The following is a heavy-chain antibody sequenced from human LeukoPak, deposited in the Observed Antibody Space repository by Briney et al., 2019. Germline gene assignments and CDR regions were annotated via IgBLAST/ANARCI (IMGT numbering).Heavy chain of an antibody. CDR2: INPNSGGT. J-gene: IGHJ4*02. CDR3: ARAYSGSYSFDH. CDR1: GYTFTGYY. D-gene: IGHD1-26*01. V-gene: IGHV1-2*02. Sequence: ASVKVSCKASGYTFTGYYMHWVRQAPGQGLEWMGWINPNSGGTNYAQKFQGRVTMTRDTSISTAYMELSRLRSDDTAVYYCARAYSGSYSFDHWGQGTPVIVSS.